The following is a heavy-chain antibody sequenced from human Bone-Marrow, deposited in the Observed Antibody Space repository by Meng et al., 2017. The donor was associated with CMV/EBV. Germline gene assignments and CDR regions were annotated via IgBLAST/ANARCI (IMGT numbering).Heavy chain of an antibody. V-gene: IGHV5-51*01. CDR2: IYPGDSKT. Sequence: ESLKISCKGSGYNFASYWIAWMRQRPGQGLEWVGIIYPGDSKTNYSPSLQGRVTITADKSTKIAYLQWNSLTTSDTAVYYCARGGLVRGVVLPKWFDPWGHGTLVTVSS. D-gene: IGHD3-10*01. CDR1: GYNFASYW. CDR3: ARGGLVRGVVLPKWFDP. J-gene: IGHJ5*02.